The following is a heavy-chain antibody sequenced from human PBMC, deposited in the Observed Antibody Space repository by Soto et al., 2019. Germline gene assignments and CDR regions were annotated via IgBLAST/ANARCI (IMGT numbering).Heavy chain of an antibody. CDR2: IYYSGST. D-gene: IGHD2-2*01. CDR1: GGSISSGGYY. CDR3: ARGGYCISTSCYPREFRWFDP. Sequence: PSETLSLTCTVSGGSISSGGYYWSWIRQHPGKGLEWIGYIYYSGSTYYNPSLKSRVTISVDTSKNQFSLKLSSVTAADTAVYYCARGGYCISTSCYPREFRWFDPWGQGTLVTVSS. J-gene: IGHJ5*02. V-gene: IGHV4-31*03.